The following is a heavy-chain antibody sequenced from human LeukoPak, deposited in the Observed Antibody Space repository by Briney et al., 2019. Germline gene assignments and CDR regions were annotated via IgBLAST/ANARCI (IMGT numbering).Heavy chain of an antibody. Sequence: GGSLRLSCAASGFTFSDYYMSWIRQAPGEGPEWVSYISSSGSTIYYADSVKGRFTISRDNAKNSLYLQMNSLRAEDTAVYYCARDLVEMATIYWGQGTLVTVSS. CDR2: ISSSGSTI. J-gene: IGHJ4*02. CDR1: GFTFSDYY. CDR3: ARDLVEMATIY. D-gene: IGHD5-24*01. V-gene: IGHV3-11*04.